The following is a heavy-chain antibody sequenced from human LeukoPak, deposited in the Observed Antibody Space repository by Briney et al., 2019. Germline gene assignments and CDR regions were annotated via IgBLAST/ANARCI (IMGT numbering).Heavy chain of an antibody. Sequence: ASVNVSCKASGYTFTSYGISWGRQAPGQGLGWMGWISVYNGNTNYAQKLQGRVTMTTDTSTSTAYMELRSLRSDDTAVYYCARDLSIAARRDYWGQGTLVTVSS. D-gene: IGHD6-6*01. V-gene: IGHV1-18*01. J-gene: IGHJ4*02. CDR3: ARDLSIAARRDY. CDR1: GYTFTSYG. CDR2: ISVYNGNT.